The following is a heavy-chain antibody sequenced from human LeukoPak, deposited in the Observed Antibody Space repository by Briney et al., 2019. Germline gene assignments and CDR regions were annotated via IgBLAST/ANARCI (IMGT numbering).Heavy chain of an antibody. J-gene: IGHJ3*02. Sequence: GASVKVSCKASGYTFTSYYMHWVRQAPGQGLEWMGIINPSGGSTSYAQKFQGRVTITADKSTSTAYMELSSLRSEDTAVYYCARVRVEMATIKEDAFDIWGQGTMVTVSS. CDR3: ARVRVEMATIKEDAFDI. V-gene: IGHV1-46*01. D-gene: IGHD5-24*01. CDR1: GYTFTSYY. CDR2: INPSGGST.